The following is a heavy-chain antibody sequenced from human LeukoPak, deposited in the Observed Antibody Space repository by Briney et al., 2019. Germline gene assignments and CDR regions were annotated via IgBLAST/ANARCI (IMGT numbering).Heavy chain of an antibody. D-gene: IGHD6-19*01. CDR3: ARSPTPILYSSAAFDI. Sequence: ASVKVSCKASGYTFTSYYMHWVRQAPGQGLEWMGIINPSGGSTSYAQKFQGRVTVTRDTSTSTVYMELSSLRSEDTAVYYCARSPTPILYSSAAFDIWGQGTMVTASS. J-gene: IGHJ3*02. V-gene: IGHV1-46*01. CDR2: INPSGGST. CDR1: GYTFTSYY.